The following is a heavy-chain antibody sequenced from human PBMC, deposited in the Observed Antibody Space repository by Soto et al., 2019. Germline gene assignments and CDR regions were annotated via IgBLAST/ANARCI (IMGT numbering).Heavy chain of an antibody. CDR2: ISPMFGAA. J-gene: IGHJ4*02. D-gene: IGHD3-10*01. V-gene: IGHV1-69*19. CDR3: AREVQVQTPAFVY. CDR1: GGTFNTYA. Sequence: QVQLVQSGAEMKKPGSSVKVSCQSSGGTFNTYAMNWVRQAPGQGPEWMGDISPMFGAANYAPKFQGRVTITADESTRTSYMQLSSLTSDDTPLYFCAREVQVQTPAFVYWCQGTLVTVSS.